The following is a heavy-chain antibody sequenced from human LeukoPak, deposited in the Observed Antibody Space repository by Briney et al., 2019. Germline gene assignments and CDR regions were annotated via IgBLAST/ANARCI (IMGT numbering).Heavy chain of an antibody. V-gene: IGHV4-59*08. D-gene: IGHD6-13*01. CDR1: GGSISGYY. J-gene: IGHJ5*02. CDR3: ARLNIAAAYRGPPWFDP. CDR2: IHYSGST. Sequence: SETLSLTCSVSGGSISGYYWSWIRQPPGKGLEWIGYIHYSGSTHYNPSLKSRVTISVDTSKNQFSLKLSSVTAADTAVYYCARLNIAAAYRGPPWFDPWGQGTLVTVSS.